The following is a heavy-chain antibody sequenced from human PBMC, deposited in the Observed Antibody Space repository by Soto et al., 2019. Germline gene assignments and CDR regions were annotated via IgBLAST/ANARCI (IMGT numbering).Heavy chain of an antibody. CDR1: GGTFSSYA. D-gene: IGHD1-26*01. CDR3: GRVGVKGGSYPFYFDY. Sequence: QVQLVQSGAEVKKPGSSVKVSCKASGGTFSSYAISWVRQAPGQGLEWMGGIIPIFGTANYAQKFQGRVTITADEPTSTAYMELSSLRSEDTAVYYCGRVGVKGGSYPFYFDYWGQGTLVTVSS. J-gene: IGHJ4*02. V-gene: IGHV1-69*01. CDR2: IIPIFGTA.